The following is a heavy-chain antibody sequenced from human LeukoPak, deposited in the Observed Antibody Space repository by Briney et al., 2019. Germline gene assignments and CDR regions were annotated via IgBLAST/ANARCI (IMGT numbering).Heavy chain of an antibody. V-gene: IGHV3-20*01. CDR2: INWNGGST. CDR1: GFTFDDYG. D-gene: IGHD2-2*01. CDR3: ARGYCSSTSCYVSWFDP. J-gene: IGHJ5*02. Sequence: GGSLRLSCAASGFTFDDYGMSWVRPAPGKGLEWVSGINWNGGSTGYADSVKGRFTISRDNAKNSLYLQMNSLRAEDTALYHCARGYCSSTSCYVSWFDPWGQGTLVTVSS.